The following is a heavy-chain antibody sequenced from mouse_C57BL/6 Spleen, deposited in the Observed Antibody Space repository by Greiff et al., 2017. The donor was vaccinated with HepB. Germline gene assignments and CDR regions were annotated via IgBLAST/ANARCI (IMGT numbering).Heavy chain of an antibody. CDR1: GYSITSGYY. Sequence: EVKLQESGPGLVKPSQSLSLTCSVTGYSITSGYYWNWIRQFPGNKLEWMGYISYDGSNNYNPSLKNRISITRDTSKNQFFLKLNSVTTEDTATYYCARDDGYYGYFDVWGTGTTVTVSS. J-gene: IGHJ1*03. CDR2: ISYDGSN. CDR3: ARDDGYYGYFDV. V-gene: IGHV3-6*01. D-gene: IGHD2-3*01.